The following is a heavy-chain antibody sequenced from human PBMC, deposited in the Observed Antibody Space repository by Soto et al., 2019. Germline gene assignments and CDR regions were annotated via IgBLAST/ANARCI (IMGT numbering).Heavy chain of an antibody. D-gene: IGHD3-22*01. V-gene: IGHV4-30-4*01. CDR2: IYYTGTT. J-gene: IGHJ4*02. CDR3: ARVTWRGTYESQ. CDR1: GGSVSSGDYY. Sequence: QVQLQESGPGLVKPSQTLSLTCTVSGGSVSSGDYYWSWIRQPPGKGLEWIGYIYYTGTTYYNPSLKSRVTISVDTSKNQFSLKLRSVTAADTAVYFCARVTWRGTYESQWGQGTLVTVSS.